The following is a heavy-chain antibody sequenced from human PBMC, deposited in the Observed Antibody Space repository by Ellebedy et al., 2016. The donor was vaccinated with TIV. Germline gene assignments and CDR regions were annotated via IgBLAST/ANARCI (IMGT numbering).Heavy chain of an antibody. V-gene: IGHV1-46*01. Sequence: ASVKVSCKASGYTFTTYYIHWVRQAPGQGLEWMGVIFPSGGGANYAQKFQGRVTMTRDTSASTVYMELSSLRSDDTAVYYCARGYGGSGYSSCFDYWGQGTLVTVSS. D-gene: IGHD3-22*01. J-gene: IGHJ4*02. CDR2: IFPSGGGA. CDR1: GYTFTTYY. CDR3: ARGYGGSGYSSCFDY.